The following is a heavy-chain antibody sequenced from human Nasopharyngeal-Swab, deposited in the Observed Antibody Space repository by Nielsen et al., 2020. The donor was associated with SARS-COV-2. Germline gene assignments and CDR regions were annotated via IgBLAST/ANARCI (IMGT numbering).Heavy chain of an antibody. CDR3: AKVPASGRRLGYFDY. V-gene: IGHV3-30*18. CDR2: ISYDGSNK. D-gene: IGHD3-10*01. Sequence: GGSLRLSCVASGFTFSSYAMSWVRQAPGKGLEWVAVISYDGSNKYYADSVKGRFTISRDNSKNTLYLQMNSLRAEDTAVYYCAKVPASGRRLGYFDYWGQGTLVTVSS. CDR1: GFTFSSYA. J-gene: IGHJ4*02.